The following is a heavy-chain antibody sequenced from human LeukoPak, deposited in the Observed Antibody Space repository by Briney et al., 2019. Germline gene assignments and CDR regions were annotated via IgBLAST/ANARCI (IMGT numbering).Heavy chain of an antibody. CDR2: IKSKTDGGTT. V-gene: IGHV3-15*01. D-gene: IGHD2-15*01. CDR1: GVTFSNAW. J-gene: IGHJ4*02. CDR3: TTQPDSRDY. Sequence: GGALRLSCAASGVTFSNAWMSWGREAPGEGREWGGRIKSKTDGGTTEYAAPGKGRFTIYRDDSKNTLYLQMNTLKTADTAVSYCTTQPDSRDYWGQGTLVTVSS.